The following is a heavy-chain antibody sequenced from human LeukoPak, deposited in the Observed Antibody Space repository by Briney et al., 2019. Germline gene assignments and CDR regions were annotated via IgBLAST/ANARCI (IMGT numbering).Heavy chain of an antibody. J-gene: IGHJ4*02. CDR1: GYTFTGYY. D-gene: IGHD1-26*01. CDR2: ISAYNGNT. Sequence: ASVKVSCKASGYTFTGYYMHWVRQAPGQGLEWMGWISAYNGNTKYTQKLQDRVTMTTDTSTSTAYMELKTLRSDDTAVYFCARAGYSRFVDDLDYWGQGTLVTVSS. CDR3: ARAGYSRFVDDLDY. V-gene: IGHV1-18*04.